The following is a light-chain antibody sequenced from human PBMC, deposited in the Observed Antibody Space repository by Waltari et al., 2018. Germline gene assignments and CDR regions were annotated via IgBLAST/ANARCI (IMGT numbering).Light chain of an antibody. CDR1: DPNIGTHS. J-gene: IGLJ1*01. CDR2: RTD. V-gene: IGLV1-47*01. Sequence: QSVLSQPPSASATPGQRVTISCSGTDPNIGTHSVFCDQHVPGQAPRLPIYRTDQRPSGIPDRFSGSKSGTSASLAITGLRSEDEADYYCAAWDSGLSVSYVFGSGTKVTV. CDR3: AAWDSGLSVSYV.